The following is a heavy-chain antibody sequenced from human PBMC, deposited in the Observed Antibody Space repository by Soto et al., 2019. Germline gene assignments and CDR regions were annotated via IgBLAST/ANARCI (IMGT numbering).Heavy chain of an antibody. D-gene: IGHD3-22*01. Sequence: QVQLVESGGGVVQPGRSLRLSCAASGFTFSSYAMHWVRQAPGKGLEWVAVISYDGSNKYYADSVKGRFTISRDNSKNTSYLKLNSLRAEDTAVYYCARGGNGCITMIVVSHPASDYWGQGTLVTVSS. J-gene: IGHJ4*02. CDR2: ISYDGSNK. V-gene: IGHV3-30-3*01. CDR3: ARGGNGCITMIVVSHPASDY. CDR1: GFTFSSYA.